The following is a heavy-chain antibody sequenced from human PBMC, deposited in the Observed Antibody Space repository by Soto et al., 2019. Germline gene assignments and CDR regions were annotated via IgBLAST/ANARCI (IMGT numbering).Heavy chain of an antibody. CDR1: GYSISSGYY. Sequence: SETLSLTCAVSGYSISSGYYWGWIRQPPGKGREGIGIIYYSGSTYYNPSLKSRVTISVDTSKNQFSLKLSSVSAADTAVYYCARQSIAAAGTNWFDPWGQGTLVTVSS. D-gene: IGHD6-13*01. CDR2: IYYSGST. V-gene: IGHV4-38-2*01. CDR3: ARQSIAAAGTNWFDP. J-gene: IGHJ5*02.